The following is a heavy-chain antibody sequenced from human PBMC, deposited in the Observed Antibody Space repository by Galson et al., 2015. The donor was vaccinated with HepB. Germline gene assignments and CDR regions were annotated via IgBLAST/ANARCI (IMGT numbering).Heavy chain of an antibody. J-gene: IGHJ6*03. Sequence: SLRLSCAASGFTVSSNYMSWVRQAPGKGLEWVSVIYSGGSTYYADSVKGRFTISRDNSKNTLYLQMNSLRAEDTAVYYCARDRFYSRTTGPYYYYYMDVWGKGTTVTVSS. CDR1: GFTVSSNY. CDR3: ARDRFYSRTTGPYYYYYMDV. D-gene: IGHD4-11*01. V-gene: IGHV3-66*01. CDR2: IYSGGST.